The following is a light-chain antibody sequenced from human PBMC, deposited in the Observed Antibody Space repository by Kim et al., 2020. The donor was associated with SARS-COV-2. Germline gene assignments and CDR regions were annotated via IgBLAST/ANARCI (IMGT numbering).Light chain of an antibody. CDR1: KLGDKY. V-gene: IGLV3-1*01. CDR3: QAWDSSFVV. Sequence: SYELTQPPSVSVSPGQTASITCSGDKLGDKYACWYQQKPGQSPVLVIYQDSTRPSGIPERFSGSNSGNTATLTISGTQAMDEADYYCQAWDSSFVVFGGGTQLTVL. CDR2: QDS. J-gene: IGLJ2*01.